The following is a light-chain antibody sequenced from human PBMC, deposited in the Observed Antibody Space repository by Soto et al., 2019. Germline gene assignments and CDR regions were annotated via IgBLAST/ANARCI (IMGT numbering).Light chain of an antibody. V-gene: IGLV1-47*01. CDR2: RDG. Sequence: QSALTQPPSASGTPGQSLTISCSGSSSNIGSHFVYWYQHLPGTAPKLLIFRDGPRPSGVPARFFGSKSGTSASLAITGLRSEDDADYYCAVWDQSLTAWVFGGGTKLTVL. CDR3: AVWDQSLTAWV. J-gene: IGLJ3*02. CDR1: SSNIGSHF.